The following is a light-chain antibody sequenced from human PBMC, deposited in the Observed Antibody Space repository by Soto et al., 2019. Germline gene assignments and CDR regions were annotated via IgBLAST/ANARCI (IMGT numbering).Light chain of an antibody. CDR2: NTS. Sequence: DIQLTQSPSTLSTSVGDRVTISCRASQIINSWLACYQQKPGQAPQLLIYNTSNLESGVPPRFGGSGSGTEFPLTFSSLQPDDTATYYCQYWHDYRWTFGQGNKVDIK. V-gene: IGKV1-5*03. J-gene: IGKJ1*01. CDR1: QIINSW. CDR3: QYWHDYRWT.